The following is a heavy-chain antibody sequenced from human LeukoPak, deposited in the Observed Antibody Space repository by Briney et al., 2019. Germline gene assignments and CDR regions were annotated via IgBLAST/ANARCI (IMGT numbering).Heavy chain of an antibody. CDR1: GYTFTGYY. D-gene: IGHD6-19*01. Sequence: ASAKASCKASGYTFTGYYMHWVRQAPGQGLEWMGRINPNSGGTNYAQKFQDRVTMTRDTSISTAYMELSRLRSDDTAVYYCARSSSGWYLNDYWGQGTLVTVSS. V-gene: IGHV1-2*06. CDR2: INPNSGGT. CDR3: ARSSSGWYLNDY. J-gene: IGHJ4*02.